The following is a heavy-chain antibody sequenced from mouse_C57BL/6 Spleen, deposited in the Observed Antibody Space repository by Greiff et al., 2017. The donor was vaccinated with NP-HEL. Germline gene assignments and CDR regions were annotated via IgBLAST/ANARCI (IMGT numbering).Heavy chain of an antibody. J-gene: IGHJ1*03. V-gene: IGHV1-31*01. CDR2: IYPYNGVS. D-gene: IGHD2-3*01. Sequence: VQLKESGPELVKPGASVKISCKASGYSFTGYYMHWVKQSHGNILDWIGYIYPYNGVSSYNQKFKGKATLTVDKSSSTAYMELRSLTSEDSAVYYCARRKDGYTGYFDVWGTGTTVTVSS. CDR1: GYSFTGYY. CDR3: ARRKDGYTGYFDV.